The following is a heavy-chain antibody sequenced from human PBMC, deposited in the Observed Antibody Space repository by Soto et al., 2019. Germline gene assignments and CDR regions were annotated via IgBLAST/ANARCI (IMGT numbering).Heavy chain of an antibody. CDR1: GFTFSSYG. J-gene: IGHJ4*02. D-gene: IGHD1-26*01. CDR2: IYSGGST. V-gene: IGHV3-NL1*01. Sequence: QVQLVESGGGVVQPGRSLRLSCAASGFTFSSYGMHWVRQAPGKGLEWVAVIYSGGSTYYADSVKDRFTISRDNSKNTLYLQMNSLTAEDTAVYYCARDYPLSEYRFSGSYYYNYWGQGTLVTVSS. CDR3: ARDYPLSEYRFSGSYYYNY.